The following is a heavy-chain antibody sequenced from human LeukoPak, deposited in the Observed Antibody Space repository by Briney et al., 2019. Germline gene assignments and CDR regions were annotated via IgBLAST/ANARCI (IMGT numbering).Heavy chain of an antibody. J-gene: IGHJ4*02. Sequence: SVKVSCKASGGTFSSYAISWVRQAPGQGLEWMGGIIPIFGTANYAQKFQGRVTITADESTSTAYMELSSLRSEDTAVYYCARGSRIAVAGTPEIDYWGQGTLVTVSS. V-gene: IGHV1-69*13. CDR3: ARGSRIAVAGTPEIDY. CDR2: IIPIFGTA. D-gene: IGHD6-19*01. CDR1: GGTFSSYA.